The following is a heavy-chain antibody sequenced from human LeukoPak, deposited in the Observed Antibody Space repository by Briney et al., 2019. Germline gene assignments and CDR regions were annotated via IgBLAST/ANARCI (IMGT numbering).Heavy chain of an antibody. CDR3: ARDASCGGDCYSPGNWFDP. Sequence: ASVKVSCKASGGTFSSYAISWVRQAPGQGLEWMGGIIPIFGTANYAQKFQGRVTITTDESTSTAYMELSSLRSEDTAVYYCARDASCGGDCYSPGNWFDPWGQGTLVTVSS. J-gene: IGHJ5*02. CDR1: GGTFSSYA. V-gene: IGHV1-69*05. CDR2: IIPIFGTA. D-gene: IGHD2-21*01.